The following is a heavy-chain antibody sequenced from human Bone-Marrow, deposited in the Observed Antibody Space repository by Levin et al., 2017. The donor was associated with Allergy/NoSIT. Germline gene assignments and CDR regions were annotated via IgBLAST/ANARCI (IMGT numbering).Heavy chain of an antibody. CDR3: AREVGYYDASGSYPHMDV. V-gene: IGHV4-59*01. CDR2: VYYSGST. CDR1: GDSIPIYS. D-gene: IGHD3-10*01. J-gene: IGHJ6*03. Sequence: SQTLSLTCTVSGDSIPIYSWGWIRQPPGKGLEWIGDVYYSGSTNYNPSLKSRVTISVDTSKNQVSLKVRSVTAADSAVYYCAREVGYYDASGSYPHMDVWGKGTTVVVSS.